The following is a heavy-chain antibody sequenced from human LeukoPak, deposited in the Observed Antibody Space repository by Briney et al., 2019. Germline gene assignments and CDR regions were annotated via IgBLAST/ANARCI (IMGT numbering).Heavy chain of an antibody. J-gene: IGHJ3*01. D-gene: IGHD5-24*01. V-gene: IGHV1-46*01. Sequence: ASVNVSCKASGYTFTSYYMHWVRQAPGQGLEWMGIINPSGGSTSYAQKFQGRVTMTRDTSTSTVYMELSSLRSEDTAVYYCAREGHRDDYNSERFDYWGQGTMVTVSS. CDR1: GYTFTSYY. CDR3: AREGHRDDYNSERFDY. CDR2: INPSGGST.